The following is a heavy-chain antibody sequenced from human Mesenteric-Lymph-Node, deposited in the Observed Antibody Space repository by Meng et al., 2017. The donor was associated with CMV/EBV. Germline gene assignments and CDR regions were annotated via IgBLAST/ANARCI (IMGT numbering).Heavy chain of an antibody. CDR2: IYSGGAT. CDR3: ARKYCSSTRCYSAFDI. CDR1: GFTVSSSD. J-gene: IGHJ3*02. Sequence: GESLKISCVASGFTVSSSDMSWVRQAPGKGLEWVSIIYSGGATYYADSVRGRFTISRDNSKNTLYVQMNSLRAEDTAVYYCARKYCSSTRCYSAFDIWGQGTMVTVSS. V-gene: IGHV3-53*01. D-gene: IGHD2-2*01.